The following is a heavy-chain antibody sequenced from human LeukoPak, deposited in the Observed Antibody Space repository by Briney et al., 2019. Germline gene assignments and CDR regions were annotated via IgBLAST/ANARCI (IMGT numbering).Heavy chain of an antibody. D-gene: IGHD4-23*01. CDR2: ISNRGIII. J-gene: IGHJ4*02. CDR3: ASGGDYVGIAATFRY. CDR1: GFNFSATY. V-gene: IGHV3-11*01. Sequence: GGSLRPSCAASGFNFSATYMTWIRQAPGKGLEWVSYISNRGIIINYADSVKGRFTISRDDAKSSLYLHMNNLRTEDTALYYCASGGDYVGIAATFRYWGQGSLVTVSS.